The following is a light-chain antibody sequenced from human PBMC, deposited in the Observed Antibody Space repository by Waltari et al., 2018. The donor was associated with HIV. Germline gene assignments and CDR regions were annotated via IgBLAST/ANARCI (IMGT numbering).Light chain of an antibody. V-gene: IGLV2-14*03. CDR3: SSYTSSSPYA. CDR1: RSYVGGYNY. Sequence: QSALTQPASVSGSPGQSITHSCTGTRSYVGGYNYVSGYQQHPGKAPKLMIYDVSNRPSGVSNRFSGSKSGNTASLTISGLQAEDEADYYCSSYTSSSPYAFGTGTKVTVL. CDR2: DVS. J-gene: IGLJ1*01.